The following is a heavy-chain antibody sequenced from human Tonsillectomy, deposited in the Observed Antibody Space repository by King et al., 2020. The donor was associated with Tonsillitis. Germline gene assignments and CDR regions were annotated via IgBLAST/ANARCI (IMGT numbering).Heavy chain of an antibody. Sequence: VQLQESGPGLVKPSETLSLTCTVSGGSISSYNWSWIRQPAGKGLECIGRIYTSGSTNYNPSLKSRVTMSVDTSKNQFSLKLRSVTAADTAVYYCSRDRDTHPYYFLYGMDVLGQGTTVTVSS. CDR3: SRDRDTHPYYFLYGMDV. CDR1: GGSISSYN. J-gene: IGHJ6*02. V-gene: IGHV4-4*07. CDR2: IYTSGST.